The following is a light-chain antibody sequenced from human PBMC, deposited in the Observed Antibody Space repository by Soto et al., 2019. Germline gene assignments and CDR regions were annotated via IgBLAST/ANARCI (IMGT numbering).Light chain of an antibody. CDR3: VSSAHTTICYV. V-gene: IGLV2-23*02. Sequence: QSVLTQPASVSGSPVQSITISCTGTSSDVGSYNLVSWYQHHPGTAPKLIIYEVTKRPSGASNRFSASKAGNRPSLTVSGLRAEDHANYYSVSSAHTTICYVFGRGPKLPVL. J-gene: IGLJ1*01. CDR2: EVT. CDR1: SSDVGSYNL.